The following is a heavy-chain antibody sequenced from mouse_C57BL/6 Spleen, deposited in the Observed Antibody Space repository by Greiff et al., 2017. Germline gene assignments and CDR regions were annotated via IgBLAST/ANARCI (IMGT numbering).Heavy chain of an antibody. CDR2: IWSDGST. CDR1: GFSLTSYG. D-gene: IGHD2-2*01. J-gene: IGHJ4*01. Sequence: QVQLQQSGPGLVAPSQSLSITCTVSGFSLTSYGVHWVRQPPGKGLEWLVVIWSDGSTTYNSALKSRLSISKDNSKSQVFLKMNSLQTDDTAMYYCARHGMVTTGAMDYWGQGTSVTVSS. CDR3: ARHGMVTTGAMDY. V-gene: IGHV2-6-1*01.